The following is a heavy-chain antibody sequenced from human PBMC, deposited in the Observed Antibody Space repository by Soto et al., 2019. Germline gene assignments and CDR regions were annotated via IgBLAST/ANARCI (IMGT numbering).Heavy chain of an antibody. Sequence: ASVKVSCKASGYTFTSYYMHWVLQAPGQGLEWMGIINPSGGSTSYAQKFQGRVTMTRDTSTSTVYMELSSLRSEDTAVYYCARVYCSRRSSYSTDDCGPAPRLTLSS. CDR1: GYTFTSYY. J-gene: IGHJ4*02. CDR2: INPSGGST. D-gene: IGHD2-15*01. CDR3: ARVYCSRRSSYSTDD. V-gene: IGHV1-46*03.